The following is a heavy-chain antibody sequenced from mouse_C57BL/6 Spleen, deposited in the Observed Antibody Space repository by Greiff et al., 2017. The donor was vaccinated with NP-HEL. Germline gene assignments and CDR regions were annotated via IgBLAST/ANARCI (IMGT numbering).Heavy chain of an antibody. D-gene: IGHD4-1*01. Sequence: VQLQQSGAELVRPGASVTLSCKASGYTFTDYEMHWVKQTPVHGLEWIGAIDPETGGTAYNQKFKGKAILTADKSSSTAYMELRSLTSKDSAVYYCTRRGLGRENFPFAYWGQGTLVTVSA. CDR1: GYTFTDYE. J-gene: IGHJ3*01. CDR3: TRRGLGRENFPFAY. V-gene: IGHV1-15*01. CDR2: IDPETGGT.